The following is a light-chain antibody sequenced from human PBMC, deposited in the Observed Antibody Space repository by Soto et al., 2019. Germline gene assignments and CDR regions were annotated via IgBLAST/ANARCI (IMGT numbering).Light chain of an antibody. Sequence: QPVLTQPASVSGSPGQSITISCTGTSSDVGAYNYVSWYQHHPGKAPKLMIFDVSIRPSGVSNRFSGSKSGNTASLTISGLQAEDEADYYCSSYTTTTTPVFGGGTKLTVL. V-gene: IGLV2-14*03. CDR3: SSYTTTTTPV. CDR1: SSDVGAYNY. CDR2: DVS. J-gene: IGLJ2*01.